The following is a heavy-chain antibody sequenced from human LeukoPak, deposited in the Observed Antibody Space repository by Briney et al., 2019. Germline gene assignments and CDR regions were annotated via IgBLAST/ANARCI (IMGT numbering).Heavy chain of an antibody. J-gene: IGHJ4*02. CDR1: GGSISSGSYY. D-gene: IGHD2-2*01. V-gene: IGHV4-39*07. CDR3: ARGESSTSSN. CDR2: IHYSGST. Sequence: SETLSLTCTVSGGSISSGSYYWVWIRQPPGKGLEWIGSIHYSGSTNYNPSLKSRVTISVDTSKNQFSLKLSSVTAADTAVYYCARGESSTSSNWGQGTLVTVSS.